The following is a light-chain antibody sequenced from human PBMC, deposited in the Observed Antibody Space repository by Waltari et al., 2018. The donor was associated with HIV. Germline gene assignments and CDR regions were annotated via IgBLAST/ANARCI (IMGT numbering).Light chain of an antibody. CDR1: IGAVTTSHY. CDR2: DTS. J-gene: IGLJ2*01. CDR3: LLYYSGARV. Sequence: QAVVTQEPSLTVSPGGTVTLTCGSSIGAVTTSHYPYWFHQKPGQAPRTLIYDTSYKHSWTPARFSGSLLGGKAALTLSCAQPEDEADYYCLLYYSGARVFGGGTRLTVL. V-gene: IGLV7-46*01.